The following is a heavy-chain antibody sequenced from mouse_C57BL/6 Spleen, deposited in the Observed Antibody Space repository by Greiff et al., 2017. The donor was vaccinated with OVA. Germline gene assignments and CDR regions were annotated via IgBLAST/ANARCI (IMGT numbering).Heavy chain of an antibody. Sequence: QVHVKQPGAELVKPGASVKMSCKASGYTFTSYWITWVKQRPGQGLEWIGDIYPGSGSTNYNEKLKSKATLTVDTSSSTAYMQLSSLTSEDSAVYYCARERLRHAMDYWGQGTSVTVSS. CDR3: ARERLRHAMDY. CDR2: IYPGSGST. D-gene: IGHD2-2*01. CDR1: GYTFTSYW. J-gene: IGHJ4*01. V-gene: IGHV1-55*01.